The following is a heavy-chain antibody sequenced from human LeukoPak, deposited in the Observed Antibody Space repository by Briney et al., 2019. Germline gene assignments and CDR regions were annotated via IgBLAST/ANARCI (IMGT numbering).Heavy chain of an antibody. CDR2: IYYSGST. Sequence: PSETLSLTCTVSGGSISSYFWTWIRQPPGKGLEWIGYIYYSGSTNYNPSLKSRVTISVDTSKNQFSLRLSSVTAADTAVYYCARVTGYVMEDYFDYWGQGTLVTVSS. D-gene: IGHD6-13*01. J-gene: IGHJ4*02. V-gene: IGHV4-59*01. CDR3: ARVTGYVMEDYFDY. CDR1: GGSISSYF.